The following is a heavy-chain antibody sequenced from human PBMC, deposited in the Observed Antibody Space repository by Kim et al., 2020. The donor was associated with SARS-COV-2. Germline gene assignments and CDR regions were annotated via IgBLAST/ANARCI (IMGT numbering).Heavy chain of an antibody. V-gene: IGHV4-61*02. J-gene: IGHJ5*02. CDR3: AREFSGGLALRYFDWFNRNWFDP. Sequence: SETLSLTCTVSGGSISSGSYYWSWIRQPAGKGLEWIGRIYTSGSTNYNPSLKSRVTISVDTSKNQFSLKLSSVTAADTAVYYCAREFSGGLALRYFDWFNRNWFDPWGQGTLVTVSS. CDR1: GGSISSGSYY. CDR2: IYTSGST. D-gene: IGHD3-9*01.